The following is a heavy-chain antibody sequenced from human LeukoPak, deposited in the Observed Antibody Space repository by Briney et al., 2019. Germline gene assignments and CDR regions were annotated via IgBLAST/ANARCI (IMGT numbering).Heavy chain of an antibody. CDR1: GDIVSSNSVA. J-gene: IGHJ3*02. CDR3: ARGKYSAFDI. CDR2: TFYRSKLYN. V-gene: IGHV6-1*01. D-gene: IGHD2/OR15-2a*01. Sequence: SQTLSLTCALSGDIVSSNSVAWNWIRQSPSRGLEWLGRTFYRSKLYNDYAVSVKSRITINPDTSKNQFSLQLSSVTPEDTAVYYCARGKYSAFDIWGQGTMVTVSS.